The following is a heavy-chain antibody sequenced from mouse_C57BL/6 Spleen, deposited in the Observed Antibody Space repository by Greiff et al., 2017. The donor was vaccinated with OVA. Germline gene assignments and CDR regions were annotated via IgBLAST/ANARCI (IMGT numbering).Heavy chain of an antibody. J-gene: IGHJ3*01. Sequence: EVQLQQSGAELVRPGASVKLSCTASGFNIKDDYMHWVKQRPEQGLEWIGWIDPENGDTEYASKFQGKATITADTSSNTAYLQLSSLTSEDAAVYYCTTDDAGAGFAYWGQGTLVTVSA. CDR3: TTDDAGAGFAY. CDR2: IDPENGDT. CDR1: GFNIKDDY. D-gene: IGHD2-12*01. V-gene: IGHV14-4*01.